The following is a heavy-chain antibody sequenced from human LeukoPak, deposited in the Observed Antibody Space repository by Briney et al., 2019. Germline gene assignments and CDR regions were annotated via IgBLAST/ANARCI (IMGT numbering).Heavy chain of an antibody. D-gene: IGHD1-1*01. V-gene: IGHV4-59*01. CDR3: AGGWKRGRSDAFDI. J-gene: IGHJ3*02. Sequence: SETLSLTCTVSGGSISSYYWIWIRQPPGKGLEWIGYIYYSGSTNYNPSLKSRVTISVDTSKNQFSLKLSAVTAADTAVYYCAGGWKRGRSDAFDIWGQGTMVTVSS. CDR2: IYYSGST. CDR1: GGSISSYY.